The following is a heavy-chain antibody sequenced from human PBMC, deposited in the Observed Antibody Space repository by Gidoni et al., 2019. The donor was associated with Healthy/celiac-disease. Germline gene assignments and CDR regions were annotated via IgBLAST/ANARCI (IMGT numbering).Heavy chain of an antibody. CDR3: ALIRGEYSSGWYFYY. J-gene: IGHJ4*02. V-gene: IGHV2-26*01. D-gene: IGHD6-19*01. CDR1: GFSLSNARMG. Sequence: QVTLKEAGPVLVKPTETLTLTCTVSGFSLSNARMGVSWIRQTPGKALEWLAHIFSNDENSYSTSLKSRLTISQDTSKSQVVLTMTNMDPVDTATYYCALIRGEYSSGWYFYYWGQGTLVTVSS. CDR2: IFSNDEN.